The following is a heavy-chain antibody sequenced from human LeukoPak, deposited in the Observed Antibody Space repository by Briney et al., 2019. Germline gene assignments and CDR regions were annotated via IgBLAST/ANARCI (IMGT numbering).Heavy chain of an antibody. CDR2: IYSGGST. V-gene: IGHV3-66*02. Sequence: GGSLRLSCAASGFTVSSNYMSWVRQAPGKGLEWVSVIYSGGSTYYADSVKGRFTISRDNSKNTLYLQMNSLRAEDTAVYYCARSTIFGVLDYRGQGTLVTVSS. J-gene: IGHJ4*02. CDR1: GFTVSSNY. D-gene: IGHD3-3*01. CDR3: ARSTIFGVLDY.